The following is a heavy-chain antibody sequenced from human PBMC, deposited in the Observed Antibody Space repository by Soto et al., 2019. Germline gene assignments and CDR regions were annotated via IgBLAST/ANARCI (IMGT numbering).Heavy chain of an antibody. CDR2: ISYDGSNK. CDR1: GFTFSSYA. V-gene: IGHV3-30-3*01. J-gene: IGHJ6*02. D-gene: IGHD6-13*01. CDR3: ARDRFIAPRIISYYYYGMDV. Sequence: QVQLVESGGGVVQPGRSLRLSCAASGFTFSSYAMHWVRQAPGKGLEWVAVISYDGSNKYYADSVKGRFTISRDNSENTLYLQMNSLRAEDTAVYYCARDRFIAPRIISYYYYGMDVWGQGTTVTVSS.